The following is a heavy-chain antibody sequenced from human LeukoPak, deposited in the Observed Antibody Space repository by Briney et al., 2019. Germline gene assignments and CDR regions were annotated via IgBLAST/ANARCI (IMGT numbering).Heavy chain of an antibody. CDR3: ARRDFYSSSWPFDY. Sequence: GASVKVSCSASGYTFTSYAMNWVRQAPGQGLEWMGWINTNTGNPTYAQGFTGRFVISLDTSVSTAYLQISSLKAEDTAVYYCARRDFYSSSWPFDYWGQGTLVTVSS. J-gene: IGHJ4*02. V-gene: IGHV7-4-1*02. CDR1: GYTFTSYA. CDR2: INTNTGNP. D-gene: IGHD6-13*01.